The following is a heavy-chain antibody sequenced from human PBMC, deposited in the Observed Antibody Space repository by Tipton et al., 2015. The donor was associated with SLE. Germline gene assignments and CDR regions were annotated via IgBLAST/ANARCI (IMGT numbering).Heavy chain of an antibody. CDR2: LYYSGIT. CDR1: GDSISSFY. D-gene: IGHD3-22*01. V-gene: IGHV4-59*01. CDR3: ARDSSGGYNWFDP. J-gene: IGHJ5*02. Sequence: TLSLTCNVSGDSISSFYWTWIRQPPGKGLEWIGYLYYSGITNYNPSLKSRVTISVDRSKNQFSLKLSSVTAADTAVYYCARDSSGGYNWFDPWGQGTLVTVSS.